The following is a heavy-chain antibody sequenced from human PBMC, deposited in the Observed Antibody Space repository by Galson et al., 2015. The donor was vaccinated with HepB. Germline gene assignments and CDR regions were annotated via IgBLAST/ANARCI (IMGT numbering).Heavy chain of an antibody. J-gene: IGHJ4*02. D-gene: IGHD3-10*01. CDR3: TTYITMVRGVAPW. CDR1: GFTFSNAW. V-gene: IGHV3-15*01. CDR2: IKSKTDGGTT. Sequence: SLRLSCAASGFTFSNAWMSWVRQAPGKGLEWVGRIKSKTDGGTTDYAAPVKGRFTISRDDSKNTLYLQMNSLKTEDTAVYYCTTYITMVRGVAPWWGQGTLVTVSS.